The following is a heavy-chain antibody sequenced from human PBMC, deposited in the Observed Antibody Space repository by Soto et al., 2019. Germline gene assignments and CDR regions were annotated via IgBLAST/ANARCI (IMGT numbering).Heavy chain of an antibody. V-gene: IGHV1-18*01. D-gene: IGHD3-3*01. CDR2: ISAYNGNT. CDR1: GYTFTSYG. J-gene: IGHJ4*02. Sequence: QVQLVQSGAEVKKPGASVKVSCKASGYTFTSYGISWVRQAPGQGLEWMGWISAYNGNTNYAQKLQGRVTMTTDTSTSTANMELRSLRSDDTAVYYCARVRPSDYDFWSGMGYWGQGTLVTVSS. CDR3: ARVRPSDYDFWSGMGY.